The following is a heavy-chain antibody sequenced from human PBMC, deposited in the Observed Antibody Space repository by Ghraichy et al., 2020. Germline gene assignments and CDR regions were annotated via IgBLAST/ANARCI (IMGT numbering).Heavy chain of an antibody. V-gene: IGHV3-23*01. Sequence: GESLNISCAASGFTFSYYAMTWVRQAPGKGLEWVSAISGSGAGTYYADSVKGRFTISRDNSRNALYLQMNSLRAEDTAVYYCAKDGPLVGGKSVYYFDSWGQGTLLTVSS. D-gene: IGHD4-23*01. CDR2: ISGSGAGT. CDR1: GFTFSYYA. CDR3: AKDGPLVGGKSVYYFDS. J-gene: IGHJ4*02.